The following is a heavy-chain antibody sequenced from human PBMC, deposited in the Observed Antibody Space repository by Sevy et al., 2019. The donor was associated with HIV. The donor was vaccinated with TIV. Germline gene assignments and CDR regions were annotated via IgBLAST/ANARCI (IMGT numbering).Heavy chain of an antibody. CDR3: VKARFVGSGLAGNFDY. Sequence: GGSLRLSCAASGFTFTTYAMTWVRQGPRKGLEWVLSITGSGGASYYADSVKGRFTTSRDSSRNIVTLQMNGLRVEDTAVYYCVKARFVGSGLAGNFDYWGQGAMVTVSS. V-gene: IGHV3-23*01. CDR1: GFTFTTYA. CDR2: ITGSGGAS. D-gene: IGHD6-25*01. J-gene: IGHJ4*02.